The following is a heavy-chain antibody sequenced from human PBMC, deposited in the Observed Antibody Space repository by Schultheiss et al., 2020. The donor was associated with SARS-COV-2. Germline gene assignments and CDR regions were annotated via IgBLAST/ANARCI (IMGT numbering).Heavy chain of an antibody. V-gene: IGHV3-15*01. CDR2: IKSKTDGGTT. Sequence: GGSLRLSCAASGFTFSNAWMSWVRQAPGKGLEWVGRIKSKTDGGTTDYAAPVKGRFTISRDDSKNTLYLQMNSLKTEDTAVYYCTTDLAIAYCGGDCYPGGNWFDPWGQGSLGTVAS. D-gene: IGHD2-21*01. CDR3: TTDLAIAYCGGDCYPGGNWFDP. J-gene: IGHJ5*02. CDR1: GFTFSNAW.